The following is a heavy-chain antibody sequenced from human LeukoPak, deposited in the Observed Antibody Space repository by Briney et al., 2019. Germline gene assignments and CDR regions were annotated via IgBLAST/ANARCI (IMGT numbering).Heavy chain of an antibody. Sequence: SGGSLRLSCAASGFTFRSYGIHWVRQAPGKGLEWVTVISYDGSNKYYADSVKGRFTISRDNSKNTLFLQMNSLRAEDTAVYYCAKSKGHYGSGSYYAHAFDIWGQGTMVTVSS. V-gene: IGHV3-30*18. CDR2: ISYDGSNK. CDR1: GFTFRSYG. J-gene: IGHJ3*02. D-gene: IGHD3-10*01. CDR3: AKSKGHYGSGSYYAHAFDI.